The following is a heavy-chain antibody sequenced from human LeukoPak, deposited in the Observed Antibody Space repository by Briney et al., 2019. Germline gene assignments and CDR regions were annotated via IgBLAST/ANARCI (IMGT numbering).Heavy chain of an antibody. CDR3: ARDLAAMGPNWFDP. Sequence: GGSLRLSCAASGFTFSSYSMNWVRQAPGKGLEWVSSISGSSSYIYYADSVKGRFTISRDNAKNSLYLQMNSLRAEDTAVYYCARDLAAMGPNWFDPWGQGTLVTVSS. CDR1: GFTFSSYS. V-gene: IGHV3-21*01. CDR2: ISGSSSYI. D-gene: IGHD2-2*01. J-gene: IGHJ5*02.